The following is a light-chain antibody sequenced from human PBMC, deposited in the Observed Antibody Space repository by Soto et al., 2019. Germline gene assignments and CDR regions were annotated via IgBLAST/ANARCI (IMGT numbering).Light chain of an antibody. CDR3: QSFDTSLSGFVV. V-gene: IGLV1-40*01. CDR2: DNN. J-gene: IGLJ2*01. Sequence: QSVLTQPPSVSGAPGQRVTISCTGSSSNIGAGYDVHWYQQHPGTAPKLLIYDNNNRPSGVPDRFSGSKSDTSASLAITGLQAEDEADYYCQSFDTSLSGFVVFGGGTKLTV. CDR1: SSNIGAGYD.